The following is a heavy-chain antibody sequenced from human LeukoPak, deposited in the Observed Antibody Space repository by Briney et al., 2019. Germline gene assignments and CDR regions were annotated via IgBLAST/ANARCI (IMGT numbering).Heavy chain of an antibody. CDR3: ARDIAVAGTLWFDP. J-gene: IGHJ5*02. CDR2: IIPIFGTA. V-gene: IGHV1-69*13. D-gene: IGHD6-19*01. CDR1: GGTFSSYA. Sequence: SVKVSCKASGGTFSSYAISWVRLAPGQGLEWMGGIIPIFGTANYAQKFQGRVTITADESTSTAYMELSSLRSEDTAVYYCARDIAVAGTLWFDPWGQGTLVTVSS.